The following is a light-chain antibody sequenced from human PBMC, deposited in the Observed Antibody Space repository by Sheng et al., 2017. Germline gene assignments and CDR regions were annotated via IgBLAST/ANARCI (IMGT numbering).Light chain of an antibody. J-gene: IGKJ1*01. CDR2: KAS. CDR3: QQYNSLWT. V-gene: IGKV1-5*03. Sequence: DIQITQSPSTLSASVGDRVTITCRASQSISSWLAWYQQKPGKAPKLLIYKASSLESGVPSRFSGSGSGTEFTLTISSLQPDDFATYYCQQYNSLWTFGQGDQGGNQT. CDR1: QSISSW.